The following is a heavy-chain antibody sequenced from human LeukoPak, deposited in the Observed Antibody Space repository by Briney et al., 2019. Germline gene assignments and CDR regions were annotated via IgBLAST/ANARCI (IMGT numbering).Heavy chain of an antibody. J-gene: IGHJ3*02. CDR2: ISSSGSSI. CDR1: GFTISDYY. V-gene: IGHV3-11*04. Sequence: GGSLRLSCAASGFTISDYYMSWIRQAPGKGLEWVSYISSSGSSIYYEDSVKGRFTISRDNAKNSLYLQMNSLRAEDTAVYYCARDGPRPPLVGVLVGAFDIWGQGTMVTVSS. D-gene: IGHD1-26*01. CDR3: ARDGPRPPLVGVLVGAFDI.